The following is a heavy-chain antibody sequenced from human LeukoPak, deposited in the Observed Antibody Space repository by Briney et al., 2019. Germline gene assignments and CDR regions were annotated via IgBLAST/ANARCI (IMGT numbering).Heavy chain of an antibody. D-gene: IGHD2-21*01. Sequence: GASVKVSCKASGGTFSSYAISWLRQAPGQGLEWMGGIIPIFGTANYAQKFQGRVTITADESTSTAYMELSSLRSEDTAVYYCASDPYLYCGGDCSVRGAFDIWGQGTMVTVSS. V-gene: IGHV1-69*13. J-gene: IGHJ3*02. CDR3: ASDPYLYCGGDCSVRGAFDI. CDR1: GGTFSSYA. CDR2: IIPIFGTA.